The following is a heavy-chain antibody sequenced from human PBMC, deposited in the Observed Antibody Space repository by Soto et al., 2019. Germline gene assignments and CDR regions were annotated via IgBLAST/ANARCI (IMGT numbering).Heavy chain of an antibody. CDR2: INHSGST. J-gene: IGHJ4*02. CDR3: ARAVGPRTYDFDY. D-gene: IGHD1-26*01. V-gene: IGHV4-34*01. CDR1: GGSFSGYY. Sequence: SETLSLTCAVYGGSFSGYYWSWIRQPPGKGLEWIGEINHSGSTNYNPSLKSRVTISVDTSKNQFSLKLSSVTAADTAVYYCARAVGPRTYDFDYWGQGTLGTGS.